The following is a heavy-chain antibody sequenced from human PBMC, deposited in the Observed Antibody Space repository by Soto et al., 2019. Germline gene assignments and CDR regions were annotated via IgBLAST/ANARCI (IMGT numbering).Heavy chain of an antibody. D-gene: IGHD2-15*01. V-gene: IGHV4-39*01. CDR3: ARRPLAGRGGAFEI. J-gene: IGHJ3*02. Sequence: QLQLQESGPGLLKPSEALSLTCTVSAGSVSSSNYYWGWIRPPPGQGMEWIGNIYYSGSTYYNPSHKRRVTISINTSMNQFSLRPTSVTAPDTAVYYCARRPLAGRGGAFEIWGQGTMVTVSS. CDR2: IYYSGST. CDR1: AGSVSSSNYY.